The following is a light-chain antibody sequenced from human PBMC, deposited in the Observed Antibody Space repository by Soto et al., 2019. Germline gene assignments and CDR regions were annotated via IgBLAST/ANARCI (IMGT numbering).Light chain of an antibody. CDR1: QSISND. Sequence: DIQMTQSPSSLSASVGDRVTITCRASQSISNDLYWYQQKPGKAPKLLIYAASSLQGGVPSRFSDSGSGTHFTLNISSLQPEDFATYYCQQSYSTPPYTLCQGTRLQIK. CDR2: AAS. V-gene: IGKV1-39*01. CDR3: QQSYSTPPYT. J-gene: IGKJ2*01.